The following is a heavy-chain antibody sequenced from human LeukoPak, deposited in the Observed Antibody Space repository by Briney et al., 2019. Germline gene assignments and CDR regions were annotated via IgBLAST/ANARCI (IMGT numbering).Heavy chain of an antibody. J-gene: IGHJ4*02. Sequence: SETLSLTCTVSGGSISSGDYYWSWIRQPPGKGLEWIGYIYYSGSTYYNPSLKSRVTISVDTSKNQFSLKLSSVTAADTAVYYCARAFAYTVSAFFDYWGQGTLVTVSS. V-gene: IGHV4-30-4*01. CDR1: GGSISSGDYY. CDR3: ARAFAYTVSAFFDY. D-gene: IGHD4-11*01. CDR2: IYYSGST.